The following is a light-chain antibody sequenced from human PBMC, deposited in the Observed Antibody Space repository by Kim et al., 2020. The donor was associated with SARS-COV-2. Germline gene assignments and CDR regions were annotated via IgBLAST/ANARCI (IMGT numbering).Light chain of an antibody. CDR2: AAS. V-gene: IGKV1-9*01. CDR1: QGISNY. CDR3: QQYYINPPT. J-gene: IGKJ1*01. Sequence: ASVGDRVTITCRASQGISNYLAWYQQNPGKAPKLLIYAASTLESWVPSRFSGSGSGTEFTLTISSLQPEDFATYYCQQYYINPPTFGQGTKVDIK.